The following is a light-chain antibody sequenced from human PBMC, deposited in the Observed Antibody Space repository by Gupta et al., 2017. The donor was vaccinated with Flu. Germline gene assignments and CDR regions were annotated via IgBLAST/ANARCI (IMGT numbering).Light chain of an antibody. J-gene: IGKJ2*01. CDR1: KSVSSSY. Sequence: GERATLSCRASKSVSSSYLAWYQQIPDQAPRLLIYGASSRATGIPARFSGSGPGIDFALTISSLEPADFAVYSCQQYGSSPRTFGKGTKLE. CDR2: GAS. V-gene: IGKV3-20*01. CDR3: QQYGSSPRT.